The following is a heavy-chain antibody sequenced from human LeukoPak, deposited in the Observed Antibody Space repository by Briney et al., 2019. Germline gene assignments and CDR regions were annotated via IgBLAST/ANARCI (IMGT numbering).Heavy chain of an antibody. CDR1: GFTFSSYW. CDR3: ARRGDGGRSFDY. J-gene: IGHJ4*02. D-gene: IGHD4-23*01. V-gene: IGHV3-7*01. CDR2: IKQDGSEK. Sequence: GGSLRLSCAASGFTFSSYWMAWVRQAPGKRPEWVANIKQDGSEKYYVDSVKGRFTISRDNAKNSLFLQMNSLRAEDTAMYYCARRGDGGRSFDYWGQGTLVTVSS.